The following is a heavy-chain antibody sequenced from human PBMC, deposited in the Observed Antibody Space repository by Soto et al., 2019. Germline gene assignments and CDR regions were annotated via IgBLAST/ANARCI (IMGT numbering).Heavy chain of an antibody. J-gene: IGHJ6*03. CDR2: IGTAGDT. Sequence: GGSLRLSCAASGFTFSSYDMHWVRQATGKGLEWVSAIGTAGDTYYPGSVKGRFTISRENAKNSLYLQMNRLRAGDTAVYYCARGGIAAPDTGDTVYYYYYYMDVWGKGTTVTVSS. CDR1: GFTFSSYD. V-gene: IGHV3-13*01. D-gene: IGHD6-6*01. CDR3: ARGGIAAPDTGDTVYYYYYYMDV.